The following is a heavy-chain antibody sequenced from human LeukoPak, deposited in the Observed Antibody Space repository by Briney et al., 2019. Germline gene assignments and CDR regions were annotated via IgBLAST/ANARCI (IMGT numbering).Heavy chain of an antibody. Sequence: SETLSLTCTVSGGSISSGDYYWSWIRQPPGKGLEWIGYIYYSGSTYYNPSLKSRVTISVDTSKNQFSLKLSSVTAADTAVYYCAREVRGVRGARFDYWGQGTLVTVSS. CDR3: AREVRGVRGARFDY. CDR2: IYYSGST. D-gene: IGHD3-10*01. V-gene: IGHV4-30-4*01. CDR1: GGSISSGDYY. J-gene: IGHJ4*02.